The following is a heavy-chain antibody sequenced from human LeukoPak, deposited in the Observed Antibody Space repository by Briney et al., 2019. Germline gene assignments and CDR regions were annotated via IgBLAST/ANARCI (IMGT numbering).Heavy chain of an antibody. CDR2: INSDGSST. CDR3: ARDRGYAVDY. V-gene: IGHV3-74*01. CDR1: GFTFSSYA. D-gene: IGHD5-12*01. Sequence: PGGSLRLSCAASGFTFSSYAMSWVRQAPGKGLVWVSLINSDGSSTGYAGSVKGRFTISKDNAKNTLYLQMNSLRAEDTAVYYCARDRGYAVDYWGQGTLVTVSS. J-gene: IGHJ4*02.